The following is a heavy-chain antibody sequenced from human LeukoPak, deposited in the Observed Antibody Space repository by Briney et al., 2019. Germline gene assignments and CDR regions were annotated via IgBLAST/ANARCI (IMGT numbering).Heavy chain of an antibody. Sequence: HPGGSLRLSCAASGFTFSSYAMSWXRQDPGKGLEWVSAISGSGGSTYYADSVKGRFTISRDNSKNTLYLQMNSLRAEDTAVYYCAKAQGGWSKYFEYWGQGTLVTVSS. J-gene: IGHJ4*02. CDR2: ISGSGGST. V-gene: IGHV3-23*01. D-gene: IGHD6-19*01. CDR1: GFTFSSYA. CDR3: AKAQGGWSKYFEY.